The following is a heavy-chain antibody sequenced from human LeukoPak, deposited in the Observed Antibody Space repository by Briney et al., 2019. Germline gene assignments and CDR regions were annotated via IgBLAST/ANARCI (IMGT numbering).Heavy chain of an antibody. D-gene: IGHD2-21*02. CDR1: GGSFSGYY. Sequence: SETLSLTCAVYGGSFSGYYWSWIRQPPGKGLEWIVEINHSGSTNYNPSLKSRVTISVDTSRNQFSLKLSSVTAADTAVYYCARALLSCGGDCYAFDYWGQGTLVTVSS. CDR3: ARALLSCGGDCYAFDY. CDR2: INHSGST. J-gene: IGHJ4*02. V-gene: IGHV4-34*01.